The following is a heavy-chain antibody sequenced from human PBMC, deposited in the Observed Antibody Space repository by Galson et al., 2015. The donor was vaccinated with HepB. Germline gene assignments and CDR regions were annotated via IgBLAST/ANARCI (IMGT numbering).Heavy chain of an antibody. D-gene: IGHD3-3*01. Sequence: SVKVSCKASGGTFSSYAISWVRQAPGQGLEWMGGIIPIFGTANYAQKFQGRVTITADESTSTAYMELSSLRSEDTAVYYCARDAARDYDFWSGYCLNYYYYYMDVWGKGTTVTVSS. J-gene: IGHJ6*03. V-gene: IGHV1-69*13. CDR1: GGTFSSYA. CDR3: ARDAARDYDFWSGYCLNYYYYYMDV. CDR2: IIPIFGTA.